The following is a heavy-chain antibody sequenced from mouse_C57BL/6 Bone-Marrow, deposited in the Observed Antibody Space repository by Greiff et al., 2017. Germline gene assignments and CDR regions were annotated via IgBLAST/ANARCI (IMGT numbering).Heavy chain of an antibody. CDR2: ISSGGDYI. CDR1: GFTFSSYA. Sequence: EVKLVESGEGLVKPGGSLKLSCAASGFTFSSYAMSWVRQTPEKRLEWVAYISSGGDYIYYADTVKGRFTIARDNARNTLYLQMSSLKSEDTAMYYCTRFYYDYDYWYFDVWGTGTTVTVSS. V-gene: IGHV5-9-1*02. CDR3: TRFYYDYDYWYFDV. J-gene: IGHJ1*03. D-gene: IGHD2-4*01.